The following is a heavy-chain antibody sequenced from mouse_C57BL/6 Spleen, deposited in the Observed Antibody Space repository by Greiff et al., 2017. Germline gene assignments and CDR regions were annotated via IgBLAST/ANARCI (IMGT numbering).Heavy chain of an antibody. Sequence: QVQLQQSGAELVRPGTSVKVSCKASGYAFTNYLIEWVKQRPGQGLEWIGVINPGSGGTNYNEKFKGKATLTADKSSSTAYMQLSSLTSEDSAVYFCAIKDYYGSSLDYWGQGTTLTVSS. J-gene: IGHJ2*01. CDR1: GYAFTNYL. D-gene: IGHD1-1*01. V-gene: IGHV1-54*01. CDR3: AIKDYYGSSLDY. CDR2: INPGSGGT.